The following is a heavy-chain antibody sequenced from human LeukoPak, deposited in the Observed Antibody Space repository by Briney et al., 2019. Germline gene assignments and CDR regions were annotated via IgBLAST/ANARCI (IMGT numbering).Heavy chain of an antibody. V-gene: IGHV3-30*18. CDR2: ISYDGNNK. J-gene: IGHJ4*02. CDR1: GFTFSSYG. CDR3: AKGRTASGYWVY. D-gene: IGHD3-22*01. Sequence: PGGSLRLSCAASGFTFSSYGIHWVRQAPGKGLEWVAVISYDGNNKYYADSVKGRFTISRDNSKNTLYLQMNSLRAEDTAVYYCAKGRTASGYWVYWGQGTLVTVSS.